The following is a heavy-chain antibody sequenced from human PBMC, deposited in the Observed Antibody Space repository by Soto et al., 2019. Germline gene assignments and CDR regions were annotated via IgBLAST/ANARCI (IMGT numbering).Heavy chain of an antibody. V-gene: IGHV2-5*02. CDR3: AYRVTYSGSWYVGWFDS. CDR1: GFSLTNSGVG. J-gene: IGHJ5*01. CDR2: IYWDNDR. D-gene: IGHD6-13*01. Sequence: QITLKESGPTLVEPTQTLTLTCSFSGFSLTNSGVGVGWLRQVPGKALECLGIIYWDNDRRYNPSLKTRLTITKDTSNNQVVLNMTYMEPVDTGTYYCAYRVTYSGSWYVGWFDSWGQWTPVTVS.